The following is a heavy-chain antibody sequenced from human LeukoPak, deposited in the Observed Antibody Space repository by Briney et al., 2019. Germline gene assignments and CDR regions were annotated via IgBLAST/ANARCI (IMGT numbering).Heavy chain of an antibody. V-gene: IGHV1-69*13. J-gene: IGHJ5*02. CDR3: ARGRIDRFDP. Sequence: VASVKVSCKASGGTFSSYAISWVRQAPGQGLEWMGGIIPIFGTANYAQKFQGRVTITADESTSTAYMELSSLRSEDTAVYYCARGRIDRFDPWGQGTLVTVSS. CDR2: IIPIFGTA. CDR1: GGTFSSYA. D-gene: IGHD2-15*01.